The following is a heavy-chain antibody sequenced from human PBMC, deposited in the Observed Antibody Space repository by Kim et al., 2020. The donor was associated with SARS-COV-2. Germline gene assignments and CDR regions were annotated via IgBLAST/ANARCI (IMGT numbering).Heavy chain of an antibody. CDR1: GFTFNKSW. D-gene: IGHD3-16*01. CDR2: INPDGSST. J-gene: IGHJ5*01. CDR3: AKPVYTIGWFDY. Sequence: GGSLRLSCAASGFTFNKSWMHWVRQAPGKGLVWVSRINPDGSSTNYADSVKGRFTMSRDNAKNTLYLQMNGLGAEDTAVYYCAKPVYTIGWFDYWGQGTLVSVSS. V-gene: IGHV3-74*01.